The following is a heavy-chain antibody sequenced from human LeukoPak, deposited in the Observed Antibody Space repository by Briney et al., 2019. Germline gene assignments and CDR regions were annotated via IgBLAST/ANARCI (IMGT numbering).Heavy chain of an antibody. V-gene: IGHV4-59*01. D-gene: IGHD3-9*01. Sequence: SETLSLTCTVSGGSISSYYWSWIRQPPGKGLEWIGYIYYSGSTNYNPSLKSRVTISVDTSKNQFSLKLSSVSSADTAVYYCARSVPYYDILTGSRVYYYGMDVWGQGTTVTVSS. CDR2: IYYSGST. J-gene: IGHJ6*02. CDR3: ARSVPYYDILTGSRVYYYGMDV. CDR1: GGSISSYY.